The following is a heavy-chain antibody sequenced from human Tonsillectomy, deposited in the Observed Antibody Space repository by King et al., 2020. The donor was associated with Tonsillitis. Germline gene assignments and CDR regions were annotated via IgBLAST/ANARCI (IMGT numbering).Heavy chain of an antibody. Sequence: VQLVESGGGLVQPGGSLRLSCAASGFTFSRFWIAWVRQAPGMGLEGVANIKQDGSEKYYVDSVKGRLTISRNNAKNSLYLQMNSLRAADTAVYYCARTSIFGVVTTIYYMDVWGKGTTVTVSS. CDR2: IKQDGSEK. V-gene: IGHV3-7*01. CDR1: GFTFSRFW. D-gene: IGHD3-3*01. J-gene: IGHJ6*03. CDR3: ARTSIFGVVTTIYYMDV.